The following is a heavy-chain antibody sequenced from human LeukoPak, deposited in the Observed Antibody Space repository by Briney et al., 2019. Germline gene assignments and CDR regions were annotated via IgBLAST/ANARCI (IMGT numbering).Heavy chain of an antibody. D-gene: IGHD3-22*01. V-gene: IGHV4-59*01. J-gene: IGHJ4*02. CDR2: IYYSGST. CDR1: GGSISSYY. CDR3: AREKYYDSSGYSFDY. Sequence: SETLSLTCTVSGGSISSYYWSWIRQPPGKGLEWIGYIYYSGSTNYNPSLKSRVTISVDTSKNQFSLKLSPVTAADTAVYYCAREKYYDSSGYSFDYWGQGTLVTVSS.